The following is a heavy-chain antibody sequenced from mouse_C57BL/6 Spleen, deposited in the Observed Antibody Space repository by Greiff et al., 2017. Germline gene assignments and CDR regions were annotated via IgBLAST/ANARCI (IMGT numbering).Heavy chain of an antibody. Sequence: VKVEESGPGLVQPSQSLSITCTVSGFSLTSYGVHWVRQSPGKGLEWLGVIWSGGSTDYNAAFISRLSISKDNSKSQVFFKMNSLQADDTAIYYCARYDYDDDGMDYWGQGTSVTVSS. CDR3: ARYDYDDDGMDY. CDR2: IWSGGST. D-gene: IGHD2-4*01. V-gene: IGHV2-2*01. J-gene: IGHJ4*01. CDR1: GFSLTSYG.